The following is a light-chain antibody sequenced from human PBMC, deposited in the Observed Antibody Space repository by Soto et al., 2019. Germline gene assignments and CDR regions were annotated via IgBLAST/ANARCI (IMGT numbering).Light chain of an antibody. CDR1: QSVSSY. J-gene: IGKJ1*01. Sequence: EIVLTQSPGTLSLSPGERATLSCRASQSVSSYLAWYQQKPGQAPRLLIYGASSRATSIPDRFSGSGSGTDFTLTISRLEPEDFAVYYCQQYGSPSRTFGQGTKVEIK. CDR3: QQYGSPSRT. V-gene: IGKV3-20*01. CDR2: GAS.